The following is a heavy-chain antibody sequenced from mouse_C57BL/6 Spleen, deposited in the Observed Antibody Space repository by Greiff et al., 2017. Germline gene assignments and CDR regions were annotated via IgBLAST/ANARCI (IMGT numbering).Heavy chain of an antibody. J-gene: IGHJ4*01. D-gene: IGHD2-1*01. CDR3: ARRNYEGAMDY. Sequence: EVKLVESGGGLVKPGGSLKLSCAASGFTFSDYGMHWVRQAPEKGLEWVSSISSGSSTIYYADTVKGRFTISRDNAKNTLFLQMTSLRSEDKAMYYCARRNYEGAMDYWGQGTSVTVSS. CDR1: GFTFSDYG. V-gene: IGHV5-17*01. CDR2: ISSGSSTI.